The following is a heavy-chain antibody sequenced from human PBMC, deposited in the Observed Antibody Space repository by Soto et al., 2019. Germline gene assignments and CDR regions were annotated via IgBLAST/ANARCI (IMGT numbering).Heavy chain of an antibody. CDR3: ARVSERDGYNSYWYFQH. V-gene: IGHV4-59*01. Sequence: QVQLQESGPGLVKPSETLSLTCTVSGGSISSYYWSWIRQPPGKGLEWIGYIYYSGSTNYNPSLKSRVTISVDTSKNQFSLKLSSVTAADTAVYYCARVSERDGYNSYWYFQHWGQGTLVTVSS. CDR2: IYYSGST. D-gene: IGHD5-12*01. CDR1: GGSISSYY. J-gene: IGHJ1*01.